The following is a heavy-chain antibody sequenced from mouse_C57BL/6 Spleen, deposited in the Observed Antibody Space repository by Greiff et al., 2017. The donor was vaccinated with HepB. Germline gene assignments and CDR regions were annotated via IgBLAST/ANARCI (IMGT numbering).Heavy chain of an antibody. Sequence: VHVKQSGPELVKPGASVKMSCKASGYTFTDYNMHWVKQSHGKSLEWIGYINPNNGGTSYNQKFKGKATLTVNKSSSTAYMELRSLTSEDSAVYYCARTYYGSGYFDYWGQGTTLTVSS. CDR1: GYTFTDYN. CDR3: ARTYYGSGYFDY. V-gene: IGHV1-22*01. CDR2: INPNNGGT. D-gene: IGHD1-1*01. J-gene: IGHJ2*01.